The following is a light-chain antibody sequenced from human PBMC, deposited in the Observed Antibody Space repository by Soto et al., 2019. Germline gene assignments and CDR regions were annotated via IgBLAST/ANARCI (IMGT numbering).Light chain of an antibody. CDR3: QQYETFSGT. J-gene: IGKJ1*01. CDR2: DAS. CDR1: QSVSGS. Sequence: DIQMTHSPSTLSASEGDTVTVTCRASQSVSGSLAWYQQKPGEAPKLLIYDASALPRGVPSRFSGSGSGTKFTLTIASLQPDDFATYYCQQYETFSGTLGPGTKVDIK. V-gene: IGKV1-5*01.